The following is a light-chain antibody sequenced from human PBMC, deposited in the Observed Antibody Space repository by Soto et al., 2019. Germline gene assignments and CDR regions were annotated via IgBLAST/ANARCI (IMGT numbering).Light chain of an antibody. CDR1: SSNVGSNY. V-gene: IGLV1-51*01. J-gene: IGLJ3*02. CDR2: DKN. Sequence: QSVLTQPPSVSAAPGQKVIISCSGSSSNVGSNYVSWYQQLPGKAPKLLIYDKNERPSGISDRFSASKSGTSATLGITGLQTGDEADYYCGAWDHRLNVGVFGGGTKLTVL. CDR3: GAWDHRLNVGV.